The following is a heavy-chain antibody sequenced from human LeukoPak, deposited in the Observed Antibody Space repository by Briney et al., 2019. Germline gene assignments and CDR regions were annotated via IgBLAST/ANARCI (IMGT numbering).Heavy chain of an antibody. J-gene: IGHJ4*02. D-gene: IGHD1-1*01. V-gene: IGHV3-23*01. Sequence: GGSLRLSCAASGFTFSSYAMSWVRQAPGKGLGWVSAISGSGGSTYYADSVKGRFTISRDNSKNTLYLQMNSLRAEDTAVYYCATWMSAVSYYFDYWGQGTLVTVSS. CDR1: GFTFSSYA. CDR3: ATWMSAVSYYFDY. CDR2: ISGSGGST.